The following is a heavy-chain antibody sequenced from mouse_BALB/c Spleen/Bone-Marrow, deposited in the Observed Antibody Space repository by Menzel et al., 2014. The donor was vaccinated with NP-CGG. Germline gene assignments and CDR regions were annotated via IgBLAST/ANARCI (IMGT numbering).Heavy chain of an antibody. CDR1: GYTFTSYY. J-gene: IGHJ3*01. CDR2: INPSNGGT. CDR3: TRPYYGYVGYSY. Sequence: QVQLKESGAELVKPGASVELSCKASGYTFTSYYMYWVRQRPGQGLEWIGEINPSNGGTNFNEKFKSKATLTVDKSSSTAYMQLSSLTFEDSAIYYCTRPYYGYVGYSYWGQGTQVTVSA. D-gene: IGHD1-2*01. V-gene: IGHV1S81*02.